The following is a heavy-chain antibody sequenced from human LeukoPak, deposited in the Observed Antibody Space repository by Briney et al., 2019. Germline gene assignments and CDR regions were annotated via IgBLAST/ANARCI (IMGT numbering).Heavy chain of an antibody. CDR1: GGSISSSSYY. Sequence: PSETLSLTCTVSGGSISSSSYYWGWIRQPPGKGLEWIGSIYYSGSTYYNPSLKSRVTISVDTSKNQFSLKLSSVTAADTAVYYCAREPPIIAAAGPRGLNYYYMDVWGKGTTVTVSS. D-gene: IGHD6-13*01. J-gene: IGHJ6*03. CDR3: AREPPIIAAAGPRGLNYYYMDV. CDR2: IYYSGST. V-gene: IGHV4-39*07.